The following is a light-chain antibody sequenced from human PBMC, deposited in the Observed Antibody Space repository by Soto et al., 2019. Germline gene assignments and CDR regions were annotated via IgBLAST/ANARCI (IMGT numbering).Light chain of an antibody. CDR1: QSVSSTY. Sequence: EIVLTQSPGTLSLSPGERATLSCRASQSVSSTYLAWSQQKPGQAPRPLSYGASSRATGIPDRFSGRGAGTDFTLTISILESEDFAVDYCQQYGRSPWTFGQGTKVDIK. V-gene: IGKV3-20*01. CDR2: GAS. J-gene: IGKJ1*01. CDR3: QQYGRSPWT.